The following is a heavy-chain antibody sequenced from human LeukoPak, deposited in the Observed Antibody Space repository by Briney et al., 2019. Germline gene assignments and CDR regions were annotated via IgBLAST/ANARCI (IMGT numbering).Heavy chain of an antibody. D-gene: IGHD5-12*01. CDR1: GFTFSSYT. Sequence: PGGSLRLSCAASGFTFSSYTMNWVRQAPGKGLEWVSAITSSSSEIYYADSVKGRFTISRDNAKNSLYLQMNSLRAEDTAVYYCARVSSTMTVDKDFQHWGQGTLVTVSS. CDR2: ITSSSSEI. J-gene: IGHJ1*01. V-gene: IGHV3-21*03. CDR3: ARVSSTMTVDKDFQH.